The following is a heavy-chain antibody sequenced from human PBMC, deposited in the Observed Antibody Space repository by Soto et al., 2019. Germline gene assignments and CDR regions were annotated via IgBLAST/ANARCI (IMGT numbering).Heavy chain of an antibody. Sequence: QITLKESGPTLVKPTQTLTLTCTFSGFSLSTSGVGVGWIRQPPGKALEWLALIYWNDDKRYSASLKSRLTSTKDTSKNQVVLTMTNMDPVDTATYYCARPKRGYSYGRFYYWGKGTLVTVSS. CDR3: ARPKRGYSYGRFYY. CDR2: IYWNDDK. V-gene: IGHV2-5*01. D-gene: IGHD5-18*01. CDR1: GFSLSTSGVG. J-gene: IGHJ4*02.